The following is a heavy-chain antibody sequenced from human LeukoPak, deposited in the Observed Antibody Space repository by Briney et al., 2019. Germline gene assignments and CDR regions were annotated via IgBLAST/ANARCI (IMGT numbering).Heavy chain of an antibody. J-gene: IGHJ3*02. V-gene: IGHV3-48*01. CDR2: ISSGSSTI. CDR1: GFTFSIYS. D-gene: IGHD3-10*01. Sequence: PGGSLRLSCAASGFTFSIYSMNWVRQAPGKGLEWVSYISSGSSTIYYADSVKGRFTISRDNAKNSLYLQMNSLRAEDTAVYYCATMVRGVSWSGFDIWGQGTMVTVSS. CDR3: ATMVRGVSWSGFDI.